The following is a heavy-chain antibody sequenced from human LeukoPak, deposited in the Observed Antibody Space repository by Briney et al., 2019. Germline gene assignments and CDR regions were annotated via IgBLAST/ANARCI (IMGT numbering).Heavy chain of an antibody. V-gene: IGHV4-61*05. CDR3: ARVSSYSGSYYFDY. Sequence: PSETLSLTCTVSGGSISSSSYYWSWIRQPPGKGLEWIGYIYYSGSTNYNPSLKSRVTISVDTSKNQFSLKLSSVTAADTAVYYCARVSSYSGSYYFDYWGQGTLVTVSS. D-gene: IGHD1-26*01. CDR1: GGSISSSSYY. CDR2: IYYSGST. J-gene: IGHJ4*02.